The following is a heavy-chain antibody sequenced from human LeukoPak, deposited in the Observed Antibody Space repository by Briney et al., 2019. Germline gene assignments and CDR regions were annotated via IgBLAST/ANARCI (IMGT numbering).Heavy chain of an antibody. CDR3: ATALIYLRGFDP. J-gene: IGHJ5*02. CDR2: FDPEDGET. CDR1: GYTLTELS. V-gene: IGHV1-24*01. Sequence: ASVKVSFKFSGYTLTELSIHWVRQSPGKGREWMGGFDPEDGETIYAQKFQGRVTMTEDTSTDTAYMELSSMRSEDTAVYSCATALIYLRGFDPWGQGTLVTVSS. D-gene: IGHD3-10*01.